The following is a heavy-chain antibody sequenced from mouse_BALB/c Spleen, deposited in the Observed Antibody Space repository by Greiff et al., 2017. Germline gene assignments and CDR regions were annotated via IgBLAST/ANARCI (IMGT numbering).Heavy chain of an antibody. V-gene: IGHV5-17*02. CDR1: GFTFSSFG. CDR3: AREGVGYDFGY. D-gene: IGHD2-3*01. J-gene: IGHJ3*01. Sequence: EVMLVESGGGLVQPGGSRKLSCAASGFTFSSFGMHWVRQAPEKGLEWVAYISSGSSTIYYADTVKGRFTISRDNPKNTLFLQMTSLRSEDTAMYDCAREGVGYDFGYWGQGTLVTVSA. CDR2: ISSGSSTI.